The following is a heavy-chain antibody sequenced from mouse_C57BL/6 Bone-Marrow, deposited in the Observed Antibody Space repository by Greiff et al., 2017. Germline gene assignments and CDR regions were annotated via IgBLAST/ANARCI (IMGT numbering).Heavy chain of an antibody. Sequence: QVQLQQPGAELVKPGASVKMSCKASGYTFTSYWITWVKQRPGQGLEWIGDIYPGSGSTNYNEKFKSKATLTVDTSSSTAYMQLSSLTYEDSAVYYCARVISCDYDLFDYWGQGTTLTVSS. J-gene: IGHJ2*01. D-gene: IGHD2-4*01. CDR3: ARVISCDYDLFDY. CDR2: IYPGSGST. V-gene: IGHV1-55*01. CDR1: GYTFTSYW.